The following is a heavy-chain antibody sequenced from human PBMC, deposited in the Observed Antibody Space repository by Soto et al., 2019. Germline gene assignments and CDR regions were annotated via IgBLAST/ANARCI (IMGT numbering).Heavy chain of an antibody. V-gene: IGHV1-24*01. Sequence: ASVKVSCKVFGYTVNDLSMHWVRQAPGKGLEWMGGFDPEHGEAVYAQRFQGRVTMTEETSTDTAYMELSNLRSEDTAVYYCVKGGSRGRYYYYYGMDVWGQGTTVTVSS. J-gene: IGHJ6*02. D-gene: IGHD1-26*01. CDR2: FDPEHGEA. CDR3: VKGGSRGRYYYYYGMDV. CDR1: GYTVNDLS.